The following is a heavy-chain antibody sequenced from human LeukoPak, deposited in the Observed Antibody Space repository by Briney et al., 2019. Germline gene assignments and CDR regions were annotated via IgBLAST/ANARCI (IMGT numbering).Heavy chain of an antibody. CDR1: GFTFSSYA. CDR2: ISGSGGST. J-gene: IGHJ4*02. Sequence: GGSLRLSCAASGFTFSSYAMSWVRQAPGKGLEWVSAISGSGGSTYYADSVKGRFTISRDNSKNTLYLQMNSLRAKDTALYYCAKTVRMEPIAAAWGTFDYWGQGTLVNVSS. V-gene: IGHV3-23*01. CDR3: AKTVRMEPIAAAWGTFDY. D-gene: IGHD6-13*01.